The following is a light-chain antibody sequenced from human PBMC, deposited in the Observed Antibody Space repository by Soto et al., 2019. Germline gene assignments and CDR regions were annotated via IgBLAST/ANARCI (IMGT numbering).Light chain of an antibody. V-gene: IGLV2-14*01. CDR3: SSYTTSSTLV. CDR1: SSDVGGYNY. CDR2: EVN. J-gene: IGLJ3*02. Sequence: QSAMTQPASVSGSPGQSITISCTGTSSDVGGYNYVSWYQHHPGKAPKLIIYEVNNRPSGVSNRFSGSKSGNTASLTISGLQAEDEADYYCSSYTTSSTLVFGGGTKVTVL.